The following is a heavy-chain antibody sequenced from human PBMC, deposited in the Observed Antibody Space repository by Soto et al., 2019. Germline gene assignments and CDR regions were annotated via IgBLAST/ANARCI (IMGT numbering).Heavy chain of an antibody. D-gene: IGHD2-21*02. J-gene: IGHJ6*02. Sequence: SGPTLVNPTETVTLTCTFSGFSLYTRGMCVSWFRQSPGKALEWLALIDWDGDEFYSTSLKTRLTISKDTSKRQVALKVTNMDPGDTGTYFCARLRVEVTPPYSFHGVDVWGQGTTVTVSS. V-gene: IGHV2-70*12. CDR2: IDWDGDE. CDR1: GFSLYTRGMC. CDR3: ARLRVEVTPPYSFHGVDV.